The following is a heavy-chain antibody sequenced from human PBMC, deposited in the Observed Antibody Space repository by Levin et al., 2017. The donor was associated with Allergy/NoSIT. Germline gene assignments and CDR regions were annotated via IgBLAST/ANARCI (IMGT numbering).Heavy chain of an antibody. CDR2: INSGGDDT. Sequence: PGGSLRLSCAASGFTFSNYALSWVRQAPGKGLEWVAAINSGGDDTHYADSVKGRFIISRDNSKNIVYLQMNSLRAEDSARYYCAKRQFTQEVHGTMFDYWGQGTLVTVS. V-gene: IGHV3-23*01. D-gene: IGHD1/OR15-1a*01. J-gene: IGHJ4*02. CDR3: AKRQFTQEVHGTMFDY. CDR1: GFTFSNYA.